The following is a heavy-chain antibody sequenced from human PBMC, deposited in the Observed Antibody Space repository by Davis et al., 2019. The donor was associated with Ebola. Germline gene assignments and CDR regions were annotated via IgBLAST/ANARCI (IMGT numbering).Heavy chain of an antibody. CDR2: ISAYNGNT. D-gene: IGHD3-3*01. V-gene: IGHV1-18*01. Sequence: ASVKVSCQASGYTFTSYGISWVRQAPGQGLEWMGWISAYNGNTNYAQKLQGRVTITTDTSTSTAYMELRSLRSDDTAVYYCAGGVGSIFGVAPFDYWGQGTLVTVSS. CDR1: GYTFTSYG. J-gene: IGHJ4*02. CDR3: AGGVGSIFGVAPFDY.